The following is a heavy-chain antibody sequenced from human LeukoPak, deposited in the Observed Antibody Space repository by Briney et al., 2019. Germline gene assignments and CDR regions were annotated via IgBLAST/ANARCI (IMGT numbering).Heavy chain of an antibody. CDR3: AKRYYDILTGYSNYFDY. CDR2: ISGSGDST. V-gene: IGHV3-23*01. J-gene: IGHJ4*02. CDR1: GFTFSSYA. Sequence: GGSLRLSCAASGFTFSSYAMSWVRQAPGKGLEWVSAISGSGDSTYYADSVKGRFTISRDNSKNTLYLQMNSLRGVDKAVYYCAKRYYDILTGYSNYFDYWGQGTLVTVSS. D-gene: IGHD3-9*01.